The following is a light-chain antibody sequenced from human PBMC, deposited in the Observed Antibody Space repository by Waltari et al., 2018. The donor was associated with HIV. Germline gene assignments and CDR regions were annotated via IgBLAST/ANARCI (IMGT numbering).Light chain of an antibody. Sequence: QSVLTQPPSVSAAPGQTVSISCSGFSSNIGNNFVSWYHQLPGKAPKLLIFDNNKRPSGIPDRFSASKSGTSATLAITGLQTGDEGDYYCGTWDNSLKTVVFGGGTKVTVL. CDR2: DNN. CDR1: SSNIGNNF. V-gene: IGLV1-51*01. J-gene: IGLJ2*01. CDR3: GTWDNSLKTVV.